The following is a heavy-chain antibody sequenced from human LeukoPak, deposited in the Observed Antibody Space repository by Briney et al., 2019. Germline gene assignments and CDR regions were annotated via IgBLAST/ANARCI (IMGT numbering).Heavy chain of an antibody. V-gene: IGHV3-21*01. Sequence: GGSLRLSCAASGFTFSSYSMNWVRQAPGKGLEWVSSISSSSSYIYYADSVKGRFTISRDNAKNSLYLQMNSLRAEDTAVYYCARDPPMVRGVNNWFDPWGQGTLVTVSS. D-gene: IGHD3-10*01. CDR2: ISSSSSYI. CDR3: ARDPPMVRGVNNWFDP. J-gene: IGHJ5*02. CDR1: GFTFSSYS.